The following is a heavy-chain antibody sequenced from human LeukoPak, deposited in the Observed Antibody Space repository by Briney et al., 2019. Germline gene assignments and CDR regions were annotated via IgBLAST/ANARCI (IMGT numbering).Heavy chain of an antibody. CDR2: IIPIFGTA. J-gene: IGHJ4*02. D-gene: IGHD3-22*01. Sequence: GASVKVSCKASGGTFSSYAISWVRQAPGQGLEWMGRIIPIFGTANYAQKFQGRVTITTDESTSTAYMELSSPRSEDTAVYYCARLNYDSSGYYRDYWGQGTLVTVSS. CDR3: ARLNYDSSGYYRDY. CDR1: GGTFSSYA. V-gene: IGHV1-69*05.